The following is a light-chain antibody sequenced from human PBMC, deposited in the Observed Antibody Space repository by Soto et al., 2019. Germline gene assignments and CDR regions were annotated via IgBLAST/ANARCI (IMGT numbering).Light chain of an antibody. J-gene: IGKJ2*01. V-gene: IGKV1-5*01. Sequence: DIQMTQSPSTQSASVGDRVTITCRASQSISSWLAWYQQKSGKAPKLLIYDASSLESGVPSRFSGSGSGTGFTLTISSLQPDDFATYYCQQYNSYLYTFGQGTKLEIK. CDR2: DAS. CDR1: QSISSW. CDR3: QQYNSYLYT.